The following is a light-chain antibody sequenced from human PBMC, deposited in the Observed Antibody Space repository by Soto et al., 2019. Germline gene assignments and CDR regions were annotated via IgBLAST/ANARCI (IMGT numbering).Light chain of an antibody. J-gene: IGKJ1*01. CDR1: QSVSSTY. CDR3: QQFSSTPWT. V-gene: IGKV3-20*01. Sequence: EIVLTQSPGTLSLSPGERATLSCRASQSVSSTYLAWYQQKPGRAPRLLISDASSRATGIPDRFSGSGSGTDFTLTISRLEPEDFAVYYCQQFSSTPWTFGQGTEVEIK. CDR2: DAS.